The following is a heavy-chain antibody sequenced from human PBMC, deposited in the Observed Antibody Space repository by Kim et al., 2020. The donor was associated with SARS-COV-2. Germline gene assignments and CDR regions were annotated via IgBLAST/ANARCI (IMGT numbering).Heavy chain of an antibody. CDR2: IRASAETT. Sequence: GGSLRLSCAASGFTLSNNAMSWVRQAPGRGQEWVSTIRASAETTYYAGSVNGRFTISRDISKHTLYLQLSSLRADDTAIYYCAKDRGGSGWPVFDCWGQG. CDR1: GFTLSNNA. J-gene: IGHJ4*02. CDR3: AKDRGGSGWPVFDC. V-gene: IGHV3-23*01. D-gene: IGHD6-19*01.